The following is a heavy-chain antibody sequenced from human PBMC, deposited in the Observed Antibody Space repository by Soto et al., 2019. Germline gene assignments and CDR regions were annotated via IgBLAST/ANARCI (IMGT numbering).Heavy chain of an antibody. CDR3: ARMNRDYYYYGMDV. CDR2: IAQNGVA. CDR1: GYSIRSSKR. Sequence: ETVSLTCGVFGYSIRSSKRWTWVLHTPGNGLEWIGKIAQNGVANYNPSLEGRVTISKDISKNQISLKVTSVTAADSAVSYCARMNRDYYYYGMDVWGQVATVSVSS. V-gene: IGHV4-4*02. J-gene: IGHJ6*02.